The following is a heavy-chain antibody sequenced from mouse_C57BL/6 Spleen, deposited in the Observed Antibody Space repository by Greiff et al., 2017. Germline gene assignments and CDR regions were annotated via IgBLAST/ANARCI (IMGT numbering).Heavy chain of an antibody. J-gene: IGHJ2*01. CDR2: INPSNGGT. D-gene: IGHD2-2*01. CDR3: ARGGPCGYDAFDY. CDR1: GYTFTSYW. V-gene: IGHV1-53*01. Sequence: QVQLQQPGTELVKPGASVKLSCKASGYTFTSYWMHWVKQSPGQGLEWIGNINPSNGGTNYNEKFKSKATLTVDKSSSIAYMQLSSLTSEDSAVYYCARGGPCGYDAFDYWGQGTTRTVSS.